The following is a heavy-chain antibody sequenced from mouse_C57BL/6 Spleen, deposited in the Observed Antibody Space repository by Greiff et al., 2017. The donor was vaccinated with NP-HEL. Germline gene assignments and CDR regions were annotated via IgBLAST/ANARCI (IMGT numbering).Heavy chain of an antibody. Sequence: VQVVESGPELVKPGASVKISCKASGYAFSSSWMNWVKQRPGKGLEWIGRIYPGDGDTNYNGKFKGKATLTADKSSSTAYMQLSSLTSEDSAVYFCARWGSPYAMDYWGQGTSVTVSS. CDR2: IYPGDGDT. CDR3: ARWGSPYAMDY. V-gene: IGHV1-82*01. D-gene: IGHD1-1*01. CDR1: GYAFSSSW. J-gene: IGHJ4*01.